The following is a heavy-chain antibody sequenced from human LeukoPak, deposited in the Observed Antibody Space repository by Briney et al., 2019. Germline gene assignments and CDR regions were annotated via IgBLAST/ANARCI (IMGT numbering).Heavy chain of an antibody. V-gene: IGHV3-48*02. CDR1: GMNFSGYS. Sequence: GWALRLSCAASGMNFSGYSMHGVRQAAAKGLEWVSYISGSNRTVYYADSVKGRFTISRDNAKNPLHLQINSLRDEDTAVYYCAIRGYYDTTYAYDYHAMDVWGQGTAVTVSS. CDR3: AIRGYYDTTYAYDYHAMDV. CDR2: ISGSNRTV. D-gene: IGHD3-22*01. J-gene: IGHJ6*01.